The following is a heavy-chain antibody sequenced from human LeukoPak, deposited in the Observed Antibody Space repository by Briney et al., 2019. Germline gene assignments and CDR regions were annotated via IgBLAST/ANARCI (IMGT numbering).Heavy chain of an antibody. V-gene: IGHV4-59*01. CDR2: IYYSGST. D-gene: IGHD6-6*01. Sequence: SETLSLTCTVSGGSISSYYWSWIRQPPGKGLEWIGYIYYSGSTNYNPSLKSRVTISVDTSKNQFSLKLSSVTAADTAVYYCARDRGGYSSSGFDPWGQGILVTVS. CDR3: ARDRGGYSSSGFDP. CDR1: GGSISSYY. J-gene: IGHJ5*02.